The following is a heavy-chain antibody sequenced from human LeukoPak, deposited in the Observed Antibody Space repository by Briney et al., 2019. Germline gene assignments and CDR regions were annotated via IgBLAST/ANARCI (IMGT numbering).Heavy chain of an antibody. V-gene: IGHV3-7*01. CDR3: ARVPYSGSYSGYYYYYGMGV. J-gene: IGHJ6*02. CDR2: IKQDGSEK. Sequence: GGSLRLSCAASGFTFSSYWMSWVRQAPGKGLEWVANIKQDGSEKYYVDSVKGRFTISRDNAKNSLYLQMNSLRAEDTAVYYCARVPYSGSYSGYYYYYGMGVWGQGTTVTVSS. CDR1: GFTFSSYW. D-gene: IGHD1-26*01.